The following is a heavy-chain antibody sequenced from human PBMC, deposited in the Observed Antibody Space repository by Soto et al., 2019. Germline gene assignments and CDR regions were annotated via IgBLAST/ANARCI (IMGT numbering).Heavy chain of an antibody. CDR3: ARDLAVSTRVVDYYMDV. CDR2: IYYSGST. J-gene: IGHJ6*03. Sequence: PSETLSLTCTVSGGSISSYYWSWIRQPPGKGLEWIGYIYYSGSTNYNPSLKSRVTISVDTSKNQFSLKLSSVTAADTAVYYCARDLAVSTRVVDYYMDVWGKGTTVTVSS. CDR1: GGSISSYY. D-gene: IGHD3-16*02. V-gene: IGHV4-59*01.